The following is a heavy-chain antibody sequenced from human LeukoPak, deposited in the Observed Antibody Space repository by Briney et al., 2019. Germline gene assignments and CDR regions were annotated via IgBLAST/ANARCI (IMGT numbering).Heavy chain of an antibody. V-gene: IGHV3-48*01. CDR1: GFTFSSYS. CDR3: ARAHLTFGGVIVIPYFDY. J-gene: IGHJ4*02. D-gene: IGHD3-16*02. CDR2: ISSSSSTI. Sequence: GGSLRLSCAASGFTFSSYSMNWVRQAPGKGLEWVSYISSSSSTIYYADSVKGRFTISRDNAKNSLYLQMNSLRAEDTAVYYCARAHLTFGGVIVIPYFDYWGQGTLVTVSS.